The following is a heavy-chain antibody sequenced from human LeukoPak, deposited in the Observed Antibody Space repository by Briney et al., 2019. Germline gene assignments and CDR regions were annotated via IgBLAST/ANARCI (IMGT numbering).Heavy chain of an antibody. CDR1: GYTFTGYY. V-gene: IGHV1-2*02. CDR2: INPKSGGT. D-gene: IGHD5-24*01. Sequence: ASVTVTCKASGYTFTGYYMHWVGQAPGQGLEWMGWINPKSGGTNYARRFQGSVTMTRDTSISTAYMELSRLRSDDTVVYYCARSVEMATPLDYWGQGTLVTVSS. J-gene: IGHJ4*02. CDR3: ARSVEMATPLDY.